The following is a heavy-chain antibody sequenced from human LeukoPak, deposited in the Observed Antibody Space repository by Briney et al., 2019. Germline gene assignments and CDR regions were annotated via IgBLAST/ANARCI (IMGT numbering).Heavy chain of an antibody. J-gene: IGHJ4*02. CDR1: GFSFSSLS. CDR3: ARSYSSGWQFFDY. D-gene: IGHD6-19*01. V-gene: IGHV3-21*01. CDR2: ISGSSDYI. Sequence: PGGSLRLCWATWGFSFSSLSMNWIRQVSGKGLESFSSISGSSDYIYYADSMQGRFTISRDNAKSSLYLQMNSLRAEDTAVYYCARSYSSGWQFFDYWGQGVLVTVSS.